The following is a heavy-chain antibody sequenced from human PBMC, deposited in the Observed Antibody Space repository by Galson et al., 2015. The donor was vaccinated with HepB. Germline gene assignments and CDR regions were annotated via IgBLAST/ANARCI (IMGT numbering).Heavy chain of an antibody. CDR1: GGSFSGYY. CDR2: INHSGST. Sequence: ETLSLTCAVYGGSFSGYYWSWIRQPPGKGLEWIGEINHSGSTNYNPSLKSRVTISVDTSKNQFSLKLSSVTAADTAVYYCARGLGGYWGQGTLVTVSS. D-gene: IGHD3-16*01. CDR3: ARGLGGY. J-gene: IGHJ4*02. V-gene: IGHV4-34*01.